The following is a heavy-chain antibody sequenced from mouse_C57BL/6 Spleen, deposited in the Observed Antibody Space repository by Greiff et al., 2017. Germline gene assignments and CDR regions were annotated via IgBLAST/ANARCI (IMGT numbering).Heavy chain of an antibody. D-gene: IGHD1-1*01. CDR3: ARDFYYGTAYAMDY. J-gene: IGHJ4*01. Sequence: VQLKQSGPELVKPGASVKMSCKASGYTFTDYNMHWVKQSHGKSLEWIGYINPNNGGTSYNQKFKGKATLTVNKSSSTAYMELRSLTSEDSAVYYCARDFYYGTAYAMDYWGQGTSVTVSS. CDR1: GYTFTDYN. V-gene: IGHV1-22*01. CDR2: INPNNGGT.